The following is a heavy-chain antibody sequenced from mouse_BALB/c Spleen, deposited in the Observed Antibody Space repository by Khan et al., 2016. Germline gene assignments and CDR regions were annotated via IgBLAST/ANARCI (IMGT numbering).Heavy chain of an antibody. CDR2: IDPAHGNT. V-gene: IGHV14-3*02. CDR1: GFNIKDTY. Sequence: VQLKQSGAELVKPGASVKLSCTASGFNIKDTYMHWVKQRPEQGLEWLGRIDPAHGNTKYDPKFQGKATIKADTSSNTAYLQLSSLTAEDTAVYYCARNGNYAWCAYWGQGTLVTVSA. J-gene: IGHJ3*01. D-gene: IGHD2-1*01. CDR3: ARNGNYAWCAY.